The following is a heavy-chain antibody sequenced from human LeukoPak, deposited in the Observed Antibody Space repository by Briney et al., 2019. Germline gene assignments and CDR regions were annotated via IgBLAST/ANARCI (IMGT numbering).Heavy chain of an antibody. D-gene: IGHD2-15*01. Sequence: GGSLRLSCAASGFTFSSYAMSWVRQAPGKGLKWISGISGSGGSTYYADSVKGRFTISRDNSKNTLYLQMNSLRAEDTAVYYCAKGPDCSGGSCYSEVGYFDYWGQGTLVTVSS. CDR3: AKGPDCSGGSCYSEVGYFDY. CDR2: ISGSGGST. J-gene: IGHJ4*02. CDR1: GFTFSSYA. V-gene: IGHV3-23*01.